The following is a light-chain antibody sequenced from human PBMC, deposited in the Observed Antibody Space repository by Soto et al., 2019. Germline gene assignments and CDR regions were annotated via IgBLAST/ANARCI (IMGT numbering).Light chain of an antibody. CDR1: QSVSSN. V-gene: IGKV3-15*01. Sequence: EIVMTQSPATLSVYPGERATLSCRASQSVSSNLAWYQQKPGQAPRLLIYGASTRATGIPARFSGSGSGTEFTLTISSLQSEDFAVYYCQHYNNWPQFGQGTKVEIK. CDR3: QHYNNWPQ. CDR2: GAS. J-gene: IGKJ1*01.